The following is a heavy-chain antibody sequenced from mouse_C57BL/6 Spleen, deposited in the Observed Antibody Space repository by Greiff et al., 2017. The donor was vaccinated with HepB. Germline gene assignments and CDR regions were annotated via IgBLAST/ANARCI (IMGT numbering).Heavy chain of an antibody. CDR3: AREGLGGAWFAY. Sequence: QVQLQQSGAELVRPGSSVKLSCKASGYTFTSYWMDWVKQRPGQGLEWIGNIYPSDSETHYNQKFKDKATLTVDKSSSTAYMQLSSLTSEDSAVYYCAREGLGGAWFAYWGQGTLVTVSA. V-gene: IGHV1-61*01. D-gene: IGHD3-1*01. CDR2: IYPSDSET. J-gene: IGHJ3*01. CDR1: GYTFTSYW.